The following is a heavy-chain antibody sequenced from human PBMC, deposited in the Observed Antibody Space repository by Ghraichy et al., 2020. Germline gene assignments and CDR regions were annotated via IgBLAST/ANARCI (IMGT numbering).Heavy chain of an antibody. J-gene: IGHJ4*02. V-gene: IGHV1-69*05. CDR1: GGTFSSYA. CDR2: IIPIFGTA. Sequence: SVKVSCKASGGTFSSYAISWVRQAPGQGLEWMGGIIPIFGTANYAQKFQGRVTITTDESTSTAYMELNSLRSEDTAVYYCARTLAYCGGDCYSPFDYWGQGTLVTVSS. CDR3: ARTLAYCGGDCYSPFDY. D-gene: IGHD2-21*02.